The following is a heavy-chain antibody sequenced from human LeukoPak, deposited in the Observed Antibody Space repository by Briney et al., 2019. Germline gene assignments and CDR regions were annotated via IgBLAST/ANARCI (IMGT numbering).Heavy chain of an antibody. CDR3: ARDPAVAGTAKVYYYYYYVDV. J-gene: IGHJ6*03. CDR2: INHSGST. D-gene: IGHD6-19*01. Sequence: ASETLSLTCAVYGGSFSGYYWSWIRQPPGKGLECIGEINHSGSTNYNPSLKSRVTISVDTSKNQFSLKLSSVTAADTALYYCARDPAVAGTAKVYYYYYYVDVWGKGTTVTVSS. V-gene: IGHV4-34*01. CDR1: GGSFSGYY.